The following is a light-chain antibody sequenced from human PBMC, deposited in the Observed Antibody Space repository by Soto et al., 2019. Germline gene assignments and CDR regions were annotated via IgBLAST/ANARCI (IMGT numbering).Light chain of an antibody. CDR2: EVS. Sequence: QSVLTQPASVSGSPGQSITLSCTGTSSDVGGYNYVSWYQQHPGKAPKLMIYEVSNRPSGVSNRFSGSKSGNTASLTISGLQAEDEADYYCSSHTSSSTLAVVFGGGTKLTVL. CDR3: SSHTSSSTLAVV. V-gene: IGLV2-14*01. J-gene: IGLJ2*01. CDR1: SSDVGGYNY.